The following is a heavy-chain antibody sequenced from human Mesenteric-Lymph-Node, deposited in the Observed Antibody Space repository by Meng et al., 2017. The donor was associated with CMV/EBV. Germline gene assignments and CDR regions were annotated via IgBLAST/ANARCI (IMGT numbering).Heavy chain of an antibody. J-gene: IGHJ4*02. CDR2: INHSGST. CDR3: ARHQRWLKSEGGFNY. CDR1: GGSFSGYY. D-gene: IGHD4-23*01. V-gene: IGHV4-34*01. Sequence: VKLQQGGEGRLKPSETLSLTCACYGGSFSGYYWSWIRQPPGKGLEWIGEINHSGSTNYNPSLKSRVTISVDTSKNQFSLKLSSVTAADTAVYYCARHQRWLKSEGGFNYWGQGTLVTVSS.